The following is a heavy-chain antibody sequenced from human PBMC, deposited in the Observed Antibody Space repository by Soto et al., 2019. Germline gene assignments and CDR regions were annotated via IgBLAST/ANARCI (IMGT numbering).Heavy chain of an antibody. D-gene: IGHD3-10*01. Sequence: QLQLQESGPGLVKPSETLSLSCAVSGASISRTGFHWGWIRQPPGQGLEWIGSIYEAGTTLYNSSLKRRVTISADTSKNHFSLRLSSETAADTSVYYCARRGSGHTFDYWGQGTLVTVSS. CDR2: IYEAGTT. CDR3: ARRGSGHTFDY. J-gene: IGHJ4*02. V-gene: IGHV4-39*01. CDR1: GASISRTGFH.